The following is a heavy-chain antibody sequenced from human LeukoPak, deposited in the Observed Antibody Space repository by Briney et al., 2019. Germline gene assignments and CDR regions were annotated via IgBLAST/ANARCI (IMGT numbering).Heavy chain of an antibody. V-gene: IGHV3-30*04. J-gene: IGHJ4*02. D-gene: IGHD3-22*01. CDR2: TSHDGDKE. CDR1: GFTFSDYA. CDR3: ARTRRYYYDLSGYSKPTFDY. Sequence: GRSLRLSCAVSGFTFSDYAMHWVRQAPGKGLEWVAVTSHDGDKEYYADSVKGRFTISRDNSKNTLFLQMNSLRAEDTAVYYCARTRRYYYDLSGYSKPTFDYWGQGTLVTVSS.